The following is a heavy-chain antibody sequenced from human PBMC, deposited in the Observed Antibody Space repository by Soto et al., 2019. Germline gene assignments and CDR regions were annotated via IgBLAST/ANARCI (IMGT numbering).Heavy chain of an antibody. J-gene: IGHJ4*02. V-gene: IGHV4-38-2*01. Sequence: SETLSLTCAVSGDSVSSGYYWGWVRQPPGKGLEWIGSVHHTGSTYYNPSLKSRVTISMDTSKNQFSLTQKSVTATDTAVYYCARGILPGAINMAPDFWGPGSLVTVSS. CDR2: VHHTGST. D-gene: IGHD3-10*01. CDR1: GDSVSSGYY. CDR3: ARGILPGAINMAPDF.